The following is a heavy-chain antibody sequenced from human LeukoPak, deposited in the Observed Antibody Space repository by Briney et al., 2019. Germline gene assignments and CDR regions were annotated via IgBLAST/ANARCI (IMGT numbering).Heavy chain of an antibody. CDR1: GGTFSSYA. CDR3: ARAGSGYAYNYYYYYYMDV. D-gene: IGHD5-12*01. Sequence: SVKVSCKASGGTFSSYAISWVRQAPGQGLEWMGGIIPIFGTANYAQKFQGRVTITADKSTSTAYMELSSLRSEDTAVYYCARAGSGYAYNYYYYYYMDVWGKGTTVTVSS. J-gene: IGHJ6*03. V-gene: IGHV1-69*06. CDR2: IIPIFGTA.